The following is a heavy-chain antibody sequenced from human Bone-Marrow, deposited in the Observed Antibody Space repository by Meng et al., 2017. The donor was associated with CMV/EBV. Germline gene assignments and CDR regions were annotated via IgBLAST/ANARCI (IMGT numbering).Heavy chain of an antibody. J-gene: IGHJ4*02. CDR2: IYYSGST. V-gene: IGHV4-39*07. CDR3: ARGDWYYFDY. D-gene: IGHD3-9*01. Sequence: SETLSLTCAVSGGSISSSSYYWGWIRQPPGKGLEWTGSIYYSGSTYYNPSLKGRVTISVDTSNNQFSLKLSSVTAADTAVYYCARGDWYYFDYWGQGTLATVSS. CDR1: GGSISSSSYY.